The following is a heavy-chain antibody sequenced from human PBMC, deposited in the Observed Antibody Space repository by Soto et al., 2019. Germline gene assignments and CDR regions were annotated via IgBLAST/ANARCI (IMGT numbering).Heavy chain of an antibody. V-gene: IGHV2-5*02. CDR1: GFSLTTTEVA. D-gene: IGHD4-4*01. J-gene: IGHJ4*02. Sequence: QITLKESGPSLVNPTQSLTLTCSFSGFSLTTTEVAVGWIRQPPGKALEWLALIYWDDDKRYSPSLKSSLTTTXDXXKIQVVLTMTNVHPDDAATYFCADRGPRATVAFDYGGQGNLVTVSS. CDR3: ADRGPRATVAFDY. CDR2: IYWDDDK.